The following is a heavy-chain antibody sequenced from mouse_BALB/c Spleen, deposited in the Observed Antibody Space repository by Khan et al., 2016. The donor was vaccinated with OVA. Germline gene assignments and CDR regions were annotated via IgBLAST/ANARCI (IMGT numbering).Heavy chain of an antibody. CDR2: ISTGGRKI. V-gene: IGHV5-9-3*01. Sequence: VQLKESGGGLVKPGGSLKLSCAASGLTFSSSAMSWVRQTPEKRLEWVATISTGGRKIYYADSVKGRFTISRDNAKNTLSLQMSSLRSEDTAMYYCARSITPVVAFYYWGQGTTLTVSS. J-gene: IGHJ2*01. CDR1: GLTFSSSA. CDR3: ARSITPVVAFYY. D-gene: IGHD1-1*01.